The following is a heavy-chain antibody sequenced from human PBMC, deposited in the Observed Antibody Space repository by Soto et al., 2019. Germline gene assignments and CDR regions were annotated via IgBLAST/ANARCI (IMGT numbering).Heavy chain of an antibody. CDR1: GYTLTELS. CDR2: FDPEDGET. D-gene: IGHD6-13*01. Sequence: ASVKVSCKVSGYTLTELSMHWVRQAPGKGLEWMGGFDPEDGETIYAQKFQGRVTMTEDTSTDTAYMELSSLRSEDTAVYYCAAGIAADDNDAFDIWGQGTMVTVSS. J-gene: IGHJ3*02. V-gene: IGHV1-24*01. CDR3: AAGIAADDNDAFDI.